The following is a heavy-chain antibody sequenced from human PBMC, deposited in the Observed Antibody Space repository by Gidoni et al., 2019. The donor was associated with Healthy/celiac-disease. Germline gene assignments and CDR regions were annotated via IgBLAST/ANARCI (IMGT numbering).Heavy chain of an antibody. CDR2: ISWNSGSI. J-gene: IGHJ3*02. CDR3: AKDTSPGVAAAGTWYAFDI. V-gene: IGHV3-9*01. D-gene: IGHD6-13*01. CDR1: GFTFADYA. Sequence: EVQLVASGGGLVQPGGSLRLSCAASGFTFADYAMLWVREAPGKGLEWGSGISWNSGSIGYADSVKGRFTISRDNAKNSLYLQMNSLRAEDTALYYCAKDTSPGVAAAGTWYAFDIWGQGTMVTVSS.